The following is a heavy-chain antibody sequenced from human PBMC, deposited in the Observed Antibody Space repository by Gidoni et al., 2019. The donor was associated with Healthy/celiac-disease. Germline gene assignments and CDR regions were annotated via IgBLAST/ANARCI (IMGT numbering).Heavy chain of an antibody. CDR2: INWNGGST. CDR3: ARDVGGFLDY. D-gene: IGHD2-15*01. Sequence: EVQLVESGGGVVRPGGSLRLSCAASGFPLYDYSMSWFRQAPGKGLGWFSGINWNGGSTGYADSVKGRFTISRDNAKNSLYLQMNSLSAEDTALYYCARDVGGFLDYWGQGTLVTVSS. J-gene: IGHJ4*02. V-gene: IGHV3-20*04. CDR1: GFPLYDYS.